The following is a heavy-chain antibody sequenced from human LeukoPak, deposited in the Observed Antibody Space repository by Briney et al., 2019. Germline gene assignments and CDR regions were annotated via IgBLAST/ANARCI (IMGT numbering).Heavy chain of an antibody. CDR2: INYSGST. V-gene: IGHV4-34*01. D-gene: IGHD4-17*01. CDR1: GGSFSGYY. J-gene: IGHJ6*03. CDR3: ARLLYGDYATLRYYYYYMDV. Sequence: PSETLSLTCAVYGGSFSGYYWSWIRQPPGKGLEWIGEINYSGSTNYNPSLKSRVTISIDTAKNQFSLKLSSVTAADTAVYYCARLLYGDYATLRYYYYYMDVRGKGTTVTTSS.